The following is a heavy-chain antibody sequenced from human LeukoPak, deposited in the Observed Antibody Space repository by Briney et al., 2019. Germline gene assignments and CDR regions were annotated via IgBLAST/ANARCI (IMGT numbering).Heavy chain of an antibody. J-gene: IGHJ4*02. CDR1: GGSTSSSSYY. V-gene: IGHV4-61*01. Sequence: SETLSLTCTVSGGSTSSSSYYWGWIRQPPGKGLEWIGYIYYSGSTNYNPSLKSRVTISVDTSKNQFSLKLSSVTAADTAVYYCAREGDDFWSGYYDYWGQGTLVTVSS. CDR2: IYYSGST. CDR3: AREGDDFWSGYYDY. D-gene: IGHD3-3*01.